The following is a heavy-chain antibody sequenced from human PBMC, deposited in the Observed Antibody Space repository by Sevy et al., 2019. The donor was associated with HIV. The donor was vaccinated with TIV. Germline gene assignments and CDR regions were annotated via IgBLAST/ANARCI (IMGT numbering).Heavy chain of an antibody. D-gene: IGHD3-9*01. CDR1: GGSNNNYY. CDR3: AASYYDFLTGSGGWFDP. CDR2: IYHTGST. Sequence: SETLSLTCSLSGGSNNNYYWSWIRQPPGKGLEWIGYIYHTGSTNYNPYLKSRVTISIDKSNNQFSLKLSSVTAADTAVYYCAASYYDFLTGSGGWFDPWGRGTLVTVSS. V-gene: IGHV4-59*13. J-gene: IGHJ5*02.